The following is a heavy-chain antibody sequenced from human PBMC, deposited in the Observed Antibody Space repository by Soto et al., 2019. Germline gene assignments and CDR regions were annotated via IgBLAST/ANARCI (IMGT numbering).Heavy chain of an antibody. Sequence: SETLSLTCIVSGGSISGSYCSWIRQSPGKGLEWLGYVYHTGSTNYSPSLRSRVSISVDTSKNEFSLRLSSVTAADTAVYFCARSVAVPGAHIDYWGQGTQVTVSS. CDR2: VYHTGST. D-gene: IGHD6-19*01. CDR3: ARSVAVPGAHIDY. CDR1: GGSISGSY. J-gene: IGHJ4*02. V-gene: IGHV4-59*01.